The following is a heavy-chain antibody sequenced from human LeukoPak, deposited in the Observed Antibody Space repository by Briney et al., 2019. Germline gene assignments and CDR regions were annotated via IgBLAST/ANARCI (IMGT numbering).Heavy chain of an antibody. Sequence: ASVKVSCKASGYTFADYYIHWVRQAPGQGLEWMGWINPNSGGTNYAQKFQGRVTMTRDTSISTAYMELSRLRSDDTALYYCAKDESPYSSGWYEEPFDYWGQGTLVTVSS. V-gene: IGHV1-2*02. CDR3: AKDESPYSSGWYEEPFDY. CDR1: GYTFADYY. J-gene: IGHJ4*02. D-gene: IGHD6-19*01. CDR2: INPNSGGT.